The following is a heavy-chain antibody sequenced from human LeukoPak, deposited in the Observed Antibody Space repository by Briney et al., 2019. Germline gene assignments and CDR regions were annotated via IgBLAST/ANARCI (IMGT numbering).Heavy chain of an antibody. CDR1: GYSISSGYY. CDR3: ARDLKAQGLAHDVLDM. J-gene: IGHJ3*02. Sequence: SETLSLTCTVSGYSISSGYYWGWIRQPPGKGLKWIGSISHSGSTYYNPSLKSRVTISVDTSKNQFSLKLSSLTAADTAVYYCARDLKAQGLAHDVLDMWGQGTMVTVSS. CDR2: ISHSGST. D-gene: IGHD6-19*01. V-gene: IGHV4-38-2*02.